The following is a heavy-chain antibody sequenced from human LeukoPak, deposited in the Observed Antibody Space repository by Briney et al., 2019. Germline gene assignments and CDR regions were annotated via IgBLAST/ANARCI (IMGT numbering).Heavy chain of an antibody. V-gene: IGHV6-1*01. Sequence: SQTLSLTCAISGDSVSTNSVAWNWIRQSPSRGLEWLGRTYYRSKWYNDYAESMRSRITINPDTSKNQFSLQLNSVTPEDTAVYYCARWLGGDKWYFDLWGRGTLVTVSS. J-gene: IGHJ2*01. CDR1: GDSVSTNSVA. D-gene: IGHD6-19*01. CDR3: ARWLGGDKWYFDL. CDR2: TYYRSKWYN.